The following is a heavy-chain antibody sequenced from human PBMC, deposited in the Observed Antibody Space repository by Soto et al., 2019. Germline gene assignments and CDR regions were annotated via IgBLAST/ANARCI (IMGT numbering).Heavy chain of an antibody. Sequence: PSETLSLTCTVSVGSVNDYYWSWIRQPAGRGLEWMGRVYNTGYTNHNTSLKSRVTMSVDRSKNQFSLRLRSVTAADTAVYYCARVAGASFDYWGQGRFVTV. CDR3: ARVAGASFDY. J-gene: IGHJ4*02. CDR1: VGSVNDYY. V-gene: IGHV4-4*07. D-gene: IGHD6-19*01. CDR2: VYNTGYT.